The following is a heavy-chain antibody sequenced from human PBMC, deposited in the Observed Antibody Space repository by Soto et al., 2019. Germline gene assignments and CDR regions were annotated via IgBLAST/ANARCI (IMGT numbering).Heavy chain of an antibody. CDR3: ARNYGSGSPRYYGMDV. J-gene: IGHJ6*02. CDR1: GGTFSSYA. Sequence: ASVKVSCKASGGTFSSYAISWVRQAPGQGLEWMGGIIPIFGTANYAQKFQGRVTITADESTSTAYMELSSLRSEDTAVYYCARNYGSGSPRYYGMDVWGQGTTVT. CDR2: IIPIFGTA. D-gene: IGHD3-10*01. V-gene: IGHV1-69*13.